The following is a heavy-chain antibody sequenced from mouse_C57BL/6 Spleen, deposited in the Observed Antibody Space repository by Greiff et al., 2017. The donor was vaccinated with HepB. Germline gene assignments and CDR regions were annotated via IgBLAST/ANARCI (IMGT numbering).Heavy chain of an antibody. Sequence: VKLQESGAELVRPGTSVKVSCKASGYAFTNYLIEWVKQRPGQGLEWIGVINPGSGGTNYNEKFKGKATLTADKSSSTAYMQLSSLTSEDSAVYFCARGHYDYDDWYFDVWGTGTTVTVSS. V-gene: IGHV1-54*01. CDR2: INPGSGGT. D-gene: IGHD2-4*01. J-gene: IGHJ1*03. CDR3: ARGHYDYDDWYFDV. CDR1: GYAFTNYL.